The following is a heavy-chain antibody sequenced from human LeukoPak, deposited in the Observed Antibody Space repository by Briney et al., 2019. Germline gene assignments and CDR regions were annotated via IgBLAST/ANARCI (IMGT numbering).Heavy chain of an antibody. CDR3: AKEGGYSYGNKQSLYYYYGMDV. CDR1: GFILSNYR. D-gene: IGHD5-18*01. J-gene: IGHJ6*02. CDR2: ISGSGGST. V-gene: IGHV3-23*01. Sequence: GGSLRLSCAASGFILSNYRMNWVRQAPGKGLEWVSAISGSGGSTYYADSVKGRFTISRDNSKNTLYLQMNSLRAEDTAVYYCAKEGGYSYGNKQSLYYYYGMDVWGQGTTVTVSS.